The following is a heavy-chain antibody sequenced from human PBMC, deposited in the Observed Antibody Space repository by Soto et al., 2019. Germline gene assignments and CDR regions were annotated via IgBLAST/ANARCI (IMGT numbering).Heavy chain of an antibody. Sequence: SETLSLTCTVSVGSVSSGSYYWSWIRQPPGKGQEWIRYIYYSGSTNYSPSLKSRVTISVDTSKNQFSLKLSSVTAADTAVYYCARDRDYGGRGAFDIWGQGTMVTVSS. CDR3: ARDRDYGGRGAFDI. V-gene: IGHV4-61*01. CDR1: VGSVSSGSYY. CDR2: IYYSGST. D-gene: IGHD4-17*01. J-gene: IGHJ3*02.